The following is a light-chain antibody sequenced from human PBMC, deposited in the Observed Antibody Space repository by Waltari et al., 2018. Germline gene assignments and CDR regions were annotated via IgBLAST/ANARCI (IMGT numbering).Light chain of an antibody. Sequence: QVVLTQSPSASASLGASVKPTCTLSSGHSSYAIAWHQQQPEKGPRYLMKVNSDGSHNKGDGIPERFSGSSSGAERYRTISGLQSEDEADYYCQTWGTGPRVFGGGTKLTVL. CDR3: QTWGTGPRV. CDR1: SGHSSYA. J-gene: IGLJ2*01. CDR2: VNSDGSH. V-gene: IGLV4-69*01.